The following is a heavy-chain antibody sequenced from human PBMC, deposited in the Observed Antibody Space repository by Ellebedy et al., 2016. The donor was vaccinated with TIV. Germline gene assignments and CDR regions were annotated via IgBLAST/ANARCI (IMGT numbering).Heavy chain of an antibody. CDR1: GGSFSGYY. CDR3: ARSRYFGSEYY. Sequence: MPSETLSLTCTVYGGSFSGYYWTCIRQSPGTGLEWIGAINHSGSTNYNPSLEIRVTVSVDTSGNQFSLRLTAVTAADTAVYYCARSRYFGSEYYWGQGTLVTVSP. J-gene: IGHJ4*02. D-gene: IGHD2/OR15-2a*01. CDR2: INHSGST. V-gene: IGHV4-34*01.